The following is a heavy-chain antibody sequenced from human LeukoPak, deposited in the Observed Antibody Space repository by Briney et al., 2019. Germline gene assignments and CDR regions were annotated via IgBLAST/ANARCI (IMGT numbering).Heavy chain of an antibody. D-gene: IGHD5-24*01. Sequence: ASVKVSCKAPGYTFTGYYIHWVRQAPGQGLEWMGWINPGTSGTIYSQKFQGRVTMTRDTSISTAYMELSSLISDDTAVYYCARREVATINYFDFWGQGTLVTVSS. CDR3: ARREVATINYFDF. CDR2: INPGTSGT. J-gene: IGHJ4*02. CDR1: GYTFTGYY. V-gene: IGHV1-2*02.